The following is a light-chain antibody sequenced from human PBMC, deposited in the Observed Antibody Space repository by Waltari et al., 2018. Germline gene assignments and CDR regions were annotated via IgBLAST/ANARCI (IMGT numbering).Light chain of an antibody. CDR1: DLGDKY. Sequence: SYELTQPPSVSVSPGQTASITCSGDDLGDKYVCWYQQKPCQSPMLVIYQDGERPSGIPERFSGSNSGNTATLTISGTQAMDEADYYCQAWDTSTVVFGGGTELTVL. CDR2: QDG. V-gene: IGLV3-1*01. J-gene: IGLJ2*01. CDR3: QAWDTSTVV.